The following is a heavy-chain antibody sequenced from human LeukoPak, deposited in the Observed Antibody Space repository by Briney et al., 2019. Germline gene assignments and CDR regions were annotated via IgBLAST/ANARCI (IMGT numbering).Heavy chain of an antibody. CDR1: GYTFTSYG. D-gene: IGHD3-22*01. Sequence: ASVKVSCKASGYTFTSYGISWVRQAPGQGLEWMGWISAYNGNTNYAQKLQGRVTMTTDTSTSTAHMELRSLRSDDTAVYYCARDYYDSSGWPPDAFDIWGQGTMVTVSS. CDR3: ARDYYDSSGWPPDAFDI. V-gene: IGHV1-18*01. J-gene: IGHJ3*02. CDR2: ISAYNGNT.